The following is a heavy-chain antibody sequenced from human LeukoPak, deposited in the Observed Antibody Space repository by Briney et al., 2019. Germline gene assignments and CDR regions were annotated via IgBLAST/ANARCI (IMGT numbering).Heavy chain of an antibody. CDR2: INPNSGGT. Sequence: ASVKVSCKASGYTFTGYYMHWVRQAPGQGLEWMGWINPNSGGTNYAQKFQGRVTMTRDTSISTAYMELSRLRSDDTAVYYCARGGGLSSSWYERNYYYYYYGMDVWSQGTTVTVSS. D-gene: IGHD6-13*01. V-gene: IGHV1-2*02. CDR3: ARGGGLSSSWYERNYYYYYYGMDV. J-gene: IGHJ6*02. CDR1: GYTFTGYY.